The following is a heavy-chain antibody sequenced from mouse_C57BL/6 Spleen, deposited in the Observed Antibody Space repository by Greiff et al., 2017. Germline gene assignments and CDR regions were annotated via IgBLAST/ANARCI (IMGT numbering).Heavy chain of an antibody. V-gene: IGHV1-81*01. CDR2: IYPRSGNT. D-gene: IGHD2-1*01. Sequence: VQLQESGAELARPGASVKLSCKASGYTFTSYGINWVKQRTGQGLEWIGEIYPRSGNTYYNEKFKGKATLTADKSSSTAYMELRSLTSEDSAVYFCARGGNSYAMDYWGQGTSVTVSS. CDR1: GYTFTSYG. CDR3: ARGGNSYAMDY. J-gene: IGHJ4*01.